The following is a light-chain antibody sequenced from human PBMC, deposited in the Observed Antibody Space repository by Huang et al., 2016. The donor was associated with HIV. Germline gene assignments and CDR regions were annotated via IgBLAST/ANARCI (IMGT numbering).Light chain of an antibody. CDR2: GAS. J-gene: IGKJ2*01. Sequence: EIVLTQSPGTLSLSPGERATLSCRASRSVSSYLAWYQQKPGQAPRPLIYGASSRATGIPDRFSGSGSGTDFTLTISRLEPEDFAVYYCQQYNNLRYTFGQGTKLEIK. CDR1: RSVSSY. CDR3: QQYNNLRYT. V-gene: IGKV3-20*01.